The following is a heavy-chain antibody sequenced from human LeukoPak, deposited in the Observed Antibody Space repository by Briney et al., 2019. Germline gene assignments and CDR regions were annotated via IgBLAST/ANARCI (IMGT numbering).Heavy chain of an antibody. V-gene: IGHV3-9*01. CDR1: GFTFDDYA. CDR3: AKSIYSYGYYFDY. Sequence: PGGSLRLSCAASGFTFDDYAMHWVRHAPGKGLEWVSGISWNSGSIGYADSVKGRFTISRDNAKNSLYLQMNSLRAEDTALYYCAKSIYSYGYYFDYWGQGTLVTVSS. D-gene: IGHD5-18*01. J-gene: IGHJ4*02. CDR2: ISWNSGSI.